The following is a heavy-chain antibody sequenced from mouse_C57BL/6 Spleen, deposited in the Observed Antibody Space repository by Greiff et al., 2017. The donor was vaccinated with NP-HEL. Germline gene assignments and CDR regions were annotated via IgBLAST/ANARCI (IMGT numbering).Heavy chain of an antibody. J-gene: IGHJ3*01. D-gene: IGHD1-1*01. V-gene: IGHV1-76*01. CDR1: GYTFTDYY. Sequence: VQLQQSGAELVRPGASVKLSCKASGYTFTDYYINWVKQRPGQGLEWIARIYPGSGNTYYNEKFKGKATLTAEKSSSTAYMQLSSLTSEDSAVYFGGREDYGSTWFAYWGQGTLVTVSA. CDR2: IYPGSGNT. CDR3: GREDYGSTWFAY.